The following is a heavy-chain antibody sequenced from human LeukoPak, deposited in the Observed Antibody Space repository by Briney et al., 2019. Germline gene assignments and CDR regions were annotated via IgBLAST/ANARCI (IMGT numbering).Heavy chain of an antibody. Sequence: GGSLRLSCAASGFTFSVYAMSWVRQAPGKGLEWISEISNSGDNTYYAESVKGRFTISRDNSKNTVYLQMNSLRAEDTAVYYCARDLGCSSSSCYPVHSNWFDPWGQGTLVTVSS. D-gene: IGHD2-2*01. V-gene: IGHV3-23*01. CDR1: GFTFSVYA. J-gene: IGHJ5*02. CDR3: ARDLGCSSSSCYPVHSNWFDP. CDR2: ISNSGDNT.